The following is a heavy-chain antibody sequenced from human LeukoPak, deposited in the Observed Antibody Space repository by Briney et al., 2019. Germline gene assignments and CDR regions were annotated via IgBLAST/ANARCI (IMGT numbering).Heavy chain of an antibody. D-gene: IGHD6-13*01. CDR3: AQDSSGIAAADPYFDY. J-gene: IGHJ4*02. CDR1: GGSISSYF. CDR2: IYYSGST. V-gene: IGHV4-59*01. Sequence: SETLSLTCTVSGGSISSYFWSWIRQPPGKGLEWIGYIYYSGSTNYNPSPKSRVTISVDASKNHFSLKLSSVTAADAAVYYCAQDSSGIAAADPYFDYWGQGTLVTVSS.